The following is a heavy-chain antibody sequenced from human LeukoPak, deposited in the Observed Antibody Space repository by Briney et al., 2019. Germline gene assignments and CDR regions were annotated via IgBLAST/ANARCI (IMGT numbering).Heavy chain of an antibody. D-gene: IGHD2-2*01. CDR2: INPNSGGT. J-gene: IGHJ6*03. V-gene: IGHV1-2*02. CDR1: GYTFTGYY. Sequence: GASVKVSCKASGYTFTGYYMHWVRQAPGQGLEWMGWINPNSGGTNYAQKFQGRVTMTRDTSISTAYMELSRLRSDDTAVYYCARDRGVVVPYYMDVWGKGTTVTVSS. CDR3: ARDRGVVVPYYMDV.